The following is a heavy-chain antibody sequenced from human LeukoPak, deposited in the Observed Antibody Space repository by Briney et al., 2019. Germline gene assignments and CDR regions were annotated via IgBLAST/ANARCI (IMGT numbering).Heavy chain of an antibody. CDR3: ARGGGSYEY. CDR2: IKQGGSEK. J-gene: IGHJ4*02. V-gene: IGHV3-7*01. Sequence: SGGSLRLSCAASGFTFSGPWMSWVRQAPGKGLEWVANIKQGGSEKYYVDSVKGRFTISRDNAKNSLYLQMNSLRAEDTAVYYCARGGGSYEYWGQGTLVTVSS. D-gene: IGHD2-15*01. CDR1: GFTFSGPW.